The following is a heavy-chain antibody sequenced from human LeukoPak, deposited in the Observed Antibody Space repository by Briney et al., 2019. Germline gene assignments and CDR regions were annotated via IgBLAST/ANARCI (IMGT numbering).Heavy chain of an antibody. CDR1: GFTFSSYA. J-gene: IGHJ4*02. V-gene: IGHV3-23*01. D-gene: IGHD2-2*02. Sequence: GGSLRLSCAASGFTFSSYAMSWVRQAPGKGLEWVSAISGSGGSTYYADSVKGRFTISRDNSKNTLYLQMNSLRAEDTAVYYCAKYEYCSSTSCYSFDYWGQGTLVAVSS. CDR3: AKYEYCSSTSCYSFDY. CDR2: ISGSGGST.